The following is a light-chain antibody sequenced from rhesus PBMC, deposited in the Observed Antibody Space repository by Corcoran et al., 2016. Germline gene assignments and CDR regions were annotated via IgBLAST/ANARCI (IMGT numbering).Light chain of an antibody. V-gene: IGKV1-44*02. CDR3: QQHNSHPHS. CDR2: AAS. Sequence: DIQMTQSPSSLSASVGDRVTITCRASQNISSYLAWYQQKPGKVPKLLFYAASSLESGVPSRSSGSGSGTEFTLTISSLQPEDFATYYCQQHNSHPHSFGQGTKVEIK. CDR1: QNISSY. J-gene: IGKJ2*01.